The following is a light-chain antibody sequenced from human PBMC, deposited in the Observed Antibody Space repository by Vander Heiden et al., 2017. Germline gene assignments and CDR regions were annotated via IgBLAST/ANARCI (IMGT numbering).Light chain of an antibody. CDR3: QVWDSSIV. CDR2: RDY. CDR1: NIGRKN. J-gene: IGLJ3*02. V-gene: IGLV3-9*01. Sequence: SYDLTQPLSVSVALGQTATITCGGNNIGRKNVHWYQQKPGQASVLVIYRDYNRPSGIPERFSGSNSGNTATLTISRAQAGDEADYYCQVWDSSIVFGGGTKLTVL.